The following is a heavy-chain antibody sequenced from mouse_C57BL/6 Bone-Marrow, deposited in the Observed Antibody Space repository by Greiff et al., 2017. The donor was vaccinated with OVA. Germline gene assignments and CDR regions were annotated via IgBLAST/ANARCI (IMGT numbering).Heavy chain of an antibody. CDR1: GFTFSSYA. Sequence: EVKLVESGGGLVKPGGSLKLSCAASGFTFSSYAMSWVRQTPEKRLEWVATISDGGSYTYYPDNVKGRFTISRDNAKNNLYLQMSHLKSEDTAMYYCARDLGYYPWFAYWGQGTLVTVSA. J-gene: IGHJ3*01. V-gene: IGHV5-4*01. CDR3: ARDLGYYPWFAY. D-gene: IGHD2-12*01. CDR2: ISDGGSYT.